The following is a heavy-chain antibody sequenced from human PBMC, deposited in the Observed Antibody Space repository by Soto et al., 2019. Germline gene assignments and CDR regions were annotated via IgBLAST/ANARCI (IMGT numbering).Heavy chain of an antibody. CDR3: ARDRTNLLLAFDI. D-gene: IGHD2-8*02. Sequence: SETLSLTCTVSGGSISSGDFSWRWIRQPPGKGLEWIAYISYSGNTNYNPSLKSRVTISVDTSKNQFSLRLSSVTAADTAVYYCARDRTNLLLAFDIWGQGTMVTVSS. CDR2: ISYSGNT. V-gene: IGHV4-61*08. CDR1: GGSISSGDFS. J-gene: IGHJ3*02.